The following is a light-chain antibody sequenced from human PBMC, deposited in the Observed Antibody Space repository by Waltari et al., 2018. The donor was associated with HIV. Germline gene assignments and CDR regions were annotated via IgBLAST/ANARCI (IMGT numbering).Light chain of an antibody. J-gene: IGLJ1*01. CDR3: CSYAGSFYG. CDR2: DVS. Sequence: QSALTQPRSVSGSPGQSVTISCTGTSRDVGGYNYVSWYQQHPGKAPKLMIYDVSKRRSGVPERFSGSKSGNTASLTISGLQAEDEADYYCCSYAGSFYGFGTGTKVTVL. CDR1: SRDVGGYNY. V-gene: IGLV2-11*01.